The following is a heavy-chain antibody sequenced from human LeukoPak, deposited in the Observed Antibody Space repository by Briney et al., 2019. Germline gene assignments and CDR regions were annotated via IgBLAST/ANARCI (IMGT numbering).Heavy chain of an antibody. J-gene: IGHJ4*02. CDR2: ISSSGSTI. CDR1: GFTFSSYS. CDR3: AREKVSGYSSSWYSY. V-gene: IGHV3-48*04. Sequence: GGSLRLSCAASGFTFSSYSMNWVRQAPGKGLEWVSYISSSGSTIYYADSVKGRFTISRDNAKNSLYLQMNSLRAEDTAVYYCAREKVSGYSSSWYSYWGQGTLVTVSS. D-gene: IGHD6-13*01.